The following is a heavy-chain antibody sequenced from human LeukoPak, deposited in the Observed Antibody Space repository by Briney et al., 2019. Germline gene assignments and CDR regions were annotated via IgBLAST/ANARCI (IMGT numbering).Heavy chain of an antibody. CDR3: ARAYYDILTGYSDAFDI. D-gene: IGHD3-9*01. CDR1: GFTFSSYW. Sequence: PGGSLRLSCAASGFTFSSYWMSWVRQAPGKGLEWVANIKQDGSEKYYVDSVKGRFTISRDNAKNSLYLQMNSLRAEDTAVYYCARAYYDILTGYSDAFDIWGQGTMVTVS. CDR2: IKQDGSEK. V-gene: IGHV3-7*03. J-gene: IGHJ3*02.